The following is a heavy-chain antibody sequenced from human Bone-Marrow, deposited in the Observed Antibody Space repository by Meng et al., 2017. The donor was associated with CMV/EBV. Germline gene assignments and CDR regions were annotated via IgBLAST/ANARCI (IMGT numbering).Heavy chain of an antibody. Sequence: GRLVESGGDSVKPGGSLRLSCAGSGFTFSNAWMSWVRQAPGKGLEWVGRIKSKTDGETADYNAPVKGRFTISRDDSKNTLYLQMNSLKTEDTAIYYCIWNDLGDYWGQGTLVTVS. V-gene: IGHV3-15*01. CDR2: IKSKTDGETA. J-gene: IGHJ4*02. D-gene: IGHD1-1*01. CDR1: GFTFSNAW. CDR3: IWNDLGDY.